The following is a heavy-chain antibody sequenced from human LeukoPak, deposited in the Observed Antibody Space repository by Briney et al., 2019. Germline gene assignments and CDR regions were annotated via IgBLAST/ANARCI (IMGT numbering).Heavy chain of an antibody. CDR3: ARRRQLVQNFAYYYYYGMDV. V-gene: IGHV3-74*01. J-gene: IGHJ6*04. CDR2: INSDGSST. D-gene: IGHD6-13*01. CDR1: GFTFSSYW. Sequence: GGSLRLSCAASGFTFSSYWMHWVRQAPGKGLVWVSRINSDGSSTSYADSVKGRFTISRDNAKNTLYLQMNSLRAEDTAVYYYARRRQLVQNFAYYYYYGMDVWGKGTTVTVSS.